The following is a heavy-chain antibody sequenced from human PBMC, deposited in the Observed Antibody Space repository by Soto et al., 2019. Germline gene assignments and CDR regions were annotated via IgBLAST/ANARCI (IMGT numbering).Heavy chain of an antibody. J-gene: IGHJ6*02. CDR2: INHSGST. Sequence: SETLSLTCAVYGGSFSGYYWSWIRQPPGKGLEWIGEINHSGSTNYNPSLKSRVTISVDTSKNQFSLKLSSVTAADTAVYYCARVKAPYYYGSGSYYKHYYYYGMDVWGQGTTVTVS. CDR1: GGSFSGYY. CDR3: ARVKAPYYYGSGSYYKHYYYYGMDV. D-gene: IGHD3-10*01. V-gene: IGHV4-34*01.